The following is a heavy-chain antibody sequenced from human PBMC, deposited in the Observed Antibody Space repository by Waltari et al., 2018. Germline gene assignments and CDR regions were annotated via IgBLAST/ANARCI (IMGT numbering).Heavy chain of an antibody. J-gene: IGHJ5*02. Sequence: QVQLQESGPGLVKPSGTLSLTCAVSGGSLCSSNWWSWVRQPPGKGLEWIGEIYHSGSTNYNPSLKSRVTISVDKSKNQFSLKLSSVTAADTAVYYCARDASAGYCSGGSCFTAWGQGTLVTVSS. CDR1: GGSLCSSNW. CDR3: ARDASAGYCSGGSCFTA. D-gene: IGHD2-15*01. V-gene: IGHV4-4*02. CDR2: IYHSGST.